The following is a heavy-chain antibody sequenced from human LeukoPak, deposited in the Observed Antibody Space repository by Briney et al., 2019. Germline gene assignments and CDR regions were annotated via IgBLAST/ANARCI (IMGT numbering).Heavy chain of an antibody. CDR3: ARVAGRRTDAFDI. Sequence: GGSLRLSCAASGFTFSDYYMSWIRQAPGKGLEWVSYISSSSSYTNYADSVKGRFTISRDNAKNSLYLQMNSLRAEDTAVYYCARVAGRRTDAFDIWGQGTMVTVSS. D-gene: IGHD6-19*01. J-gene: IGHJ3*02. V-gene: IGHV3-11*06. CDR1: GFTFSDYY. CDR2: ISSSSSYT.